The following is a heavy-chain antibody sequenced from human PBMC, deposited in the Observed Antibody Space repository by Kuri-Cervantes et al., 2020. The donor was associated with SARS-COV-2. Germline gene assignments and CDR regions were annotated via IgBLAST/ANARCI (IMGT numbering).Heavy chain of an antibody. J-gene: IGHJ3*02. D-gene: IGHD5-18*01. Sequence: GESLKISCVASGFTFSRYSMNWVRQAPGKGLEWVSYISSSNTIYYADSVKGRSTISRDNAKNSLYLQMNSPRAEDTAVYYCARGFSGYSYGDAFDIWGQGTMVTVSS. CDR2: ISSSNTI. CDR3: ARGFSGYSYGDAFDI. CDR1: GFTFSRYS. V-gene: IGHV3-48*01.